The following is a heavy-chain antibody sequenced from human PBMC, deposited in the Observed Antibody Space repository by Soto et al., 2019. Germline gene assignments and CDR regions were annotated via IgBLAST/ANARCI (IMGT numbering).Heavy chain of an antibody. J-gene: IGHJ3*02. CDR1: GFTFSSYA. Sequence: GGSLRLSCAASGFTFSSYAMSWVRQAPGKGLEWVSAISGSGGSTYYADSVKGRFTISRDNSKNTLYLQMNSLRAEDTAVYYCAKPTPTYYYDSSGPYAFDIWGQGTMVTVSS. V-gene: IGHV3-23*01. CDR3: AKPTPTYYYDSSGPYAFDI. D-gene: IGHD3-22*01. CDR2: ISGSGGST.